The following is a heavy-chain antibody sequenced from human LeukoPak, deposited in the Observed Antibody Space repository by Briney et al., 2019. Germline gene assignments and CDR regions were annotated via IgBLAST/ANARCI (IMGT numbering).Heavy chain of an antibody. V-gene: IGHV1-8*03. J-gene: IGHJ5*02. CDR2: MNPKSGYT. Sequence: ASVKVSCKASGYTFTSREINWVRQATGQGLEWMGYMNPKSGYTAYGQRLHGRITINRNTSTNTAYMDLSSLRSEDTAVYYCARVTSGAGYNWFDAWGPGTLVTVSS. CDR1: GYTFTSRE. D-gene: IGHD1-26*01. CDR3: ARVTSGAGYNWFDA.